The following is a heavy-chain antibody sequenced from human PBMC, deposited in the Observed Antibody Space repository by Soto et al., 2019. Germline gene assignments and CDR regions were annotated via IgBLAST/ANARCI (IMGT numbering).Heavy chain of an antibody. V-gene: IGHV1-18*01. D-gene: IGHD3-22*01. CDR3: AKDEYYYSRSGYYIFDS. CDR2: ISAYNGNT. J-gene: IGHJ4*02. Sequence: ASVKVSWKTSGYAYTKYGGSWVRQAPGQGLEWMGWISAYNGNTKYAQKLQGRVTMTTDTSTSTAYMELRGLRPEDTALYYCAKDEYYYSRSGYYIFDSWGQGTLVTVS. CDR1: GYAYTKYG.